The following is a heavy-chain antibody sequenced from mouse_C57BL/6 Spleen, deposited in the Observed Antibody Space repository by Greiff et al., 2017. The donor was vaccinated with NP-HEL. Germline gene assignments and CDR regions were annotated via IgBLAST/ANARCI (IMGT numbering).Heavy chain of an antibody. D-gene: IGHD2-3*01. CDR1: GYTFTNYW. V-gene: IGHV1-63*01. Sequence: VQLQQSGAELVRPGTSVKMSCKASGYTFTNYWIGWVKQRPGHGLEWIGDIYPGGGYTNYNEKFKGKATLTADKSSSTAYMQFSSLTSEDSAIYCCAREGIYDDYFGGFAYWGQGTLVTVSA. CDR3: AREGIYDDYFGGFAY. J-gene: IGHJ3*01. CDR2: IYPGGGYT.